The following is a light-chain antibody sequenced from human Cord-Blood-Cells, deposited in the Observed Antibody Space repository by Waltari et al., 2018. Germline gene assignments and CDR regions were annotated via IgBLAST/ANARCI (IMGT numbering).Light chain of an antibody. Sequence: DIQMTQSPSSLSASVGDRVTITCRASQSISSYLNWYQQKPGKAPKLLIYAASSLQSGVPSRFSGSGSGTDFTLTISSLQPEEFATYYCQQSYSTPYTFGQVTKLEIK. CDR3: QQSYSTPYT. CDR1: QSISSY. V-gene: IGKV1-39*01. CDR2: AAS. J-gene: IGKJ2*01.